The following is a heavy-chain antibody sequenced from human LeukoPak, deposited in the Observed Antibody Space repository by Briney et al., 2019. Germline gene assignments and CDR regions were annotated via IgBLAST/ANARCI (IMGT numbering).Heavy chain of an antibody. Sequence: GGSLRLSCAAYGFTFANYAMNWVRQAPGKGLEWVSSLSGSGDDTSYADSVKGRFTISRDNSKSTLYLHMNSLRAEDAAVYYCAKEYSSGPRGYFDYWGQGTLVTVSS. CDR1: GFTFANYA. V-gene: IGHV3-23*01. D-gene: IGHD6-19*01. CDR3: AKEYSSGPRGYFDY. CDR2: LSGSGDDT. J-gene: IGHJ4*02.